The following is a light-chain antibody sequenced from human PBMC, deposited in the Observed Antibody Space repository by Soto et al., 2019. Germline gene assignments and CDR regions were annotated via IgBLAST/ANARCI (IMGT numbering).Light chain of an antibody. Sequence: EIVLTQSPGTLSLSPGERATLSCRASQSVSSSYLAWYQQKPGQAPRLLIYGASGRATGIPDRFSGGGSGTDFPLTISRLEPEDFAVYYCQQYGSSPPYTFGQGTKLES. CDR2: GAS. CDR3: QQYGSSPPYT. CDR1: QSVSSSY. J-gene: IGKJ2*01. V-gene: IGKV3-20*01.